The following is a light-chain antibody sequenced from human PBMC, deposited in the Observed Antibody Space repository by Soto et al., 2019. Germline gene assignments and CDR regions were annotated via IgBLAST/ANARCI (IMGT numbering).Light chain of an antibody. CDR1: SSDVGAYNY. V-gene: IGLV2-11*01. Sequence: QSALTQPRSVSGSPGQSVTISCTGTSSDVGAYNYVSWYQHHPGKAPKFMIYDVSKRPSGVPDRFSGSKSGNTASLTISGLRAEDEADYSCCSYAGSHTGVLGTGPKLTVL. CDR3: CSYAGSHTGV. J-gene: IGLJ1*01. CDR2: DVS.